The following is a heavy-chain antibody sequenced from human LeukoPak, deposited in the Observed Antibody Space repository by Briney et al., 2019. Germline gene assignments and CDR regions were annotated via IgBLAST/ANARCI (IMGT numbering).Heavy chain of an antibody. CDR2: IIPIFGTA. CDR3: ARLQSGHWGFDY. D-gene: IGHD7-27*01. CDR1: GGTFSSYA. Sequence: SVKVPCKASGGTFSSYAISWVRQAPGQGLEWMGGIIPIFGTANYAQKFQGRVTITTDESTSTAYMELSSLRSEDTAVYYCARLQSGHWGFDYWGQGTLVTVSS. J-gene: IGHJ4*02. V-gene: IGHV1-69*05.